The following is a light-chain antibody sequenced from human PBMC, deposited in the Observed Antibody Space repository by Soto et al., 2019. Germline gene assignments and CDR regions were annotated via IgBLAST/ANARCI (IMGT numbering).Light chain of an antibody. J-gene: IGKJ1*01. CDR2: KAS. CDR1: QTISSW. Sequence: DIQMTQSPSTLSGSVGDRVTITCRASQTISSWLAWYQQKPGKAPKLLIYKASTLKSGVPSRFSGSGSGTDFTLTISSLQPDDFETYYCQHYNSYSEAFGQGTKVDI. V-gene: IGKV1-5*03. CDR3: QHYNSYSEA.